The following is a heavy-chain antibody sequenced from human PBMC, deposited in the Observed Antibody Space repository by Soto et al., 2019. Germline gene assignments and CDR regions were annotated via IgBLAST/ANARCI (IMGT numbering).Heavy chain of an antibody. Sequence: PGGSLRLSCAASGFTFSNAWMSWVRQAPGKGLEWVGRIKSKTDGGTTDYAAPVKGRFTISRDDSKNTLYLQMNSLKTEDTAVYYCTTRPPSGIEVAARGGGFDYWGQGTLVTVSS. CDR1: GFTFSNAW. J-gene: IGHJ4*02. CDR2: IKSKTDGGTT. CDR3: TTRPPSGIEVAARGGGFDY. D-gene: IGHD6-19*01. V-gene: IGHV3-15*01.